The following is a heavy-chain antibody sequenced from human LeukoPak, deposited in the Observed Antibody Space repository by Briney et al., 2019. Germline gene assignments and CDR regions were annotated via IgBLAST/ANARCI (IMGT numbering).Heavy chain of an antibody. D-gene: IGHD6-19*01. J-gene: IGHJ1*01. Sequence: GGSLRLSCAASGFTFSSYAMSWVRQAPGKGLEWVSVISGSGGTTYYADSVKGRVTISRDNSKNTVYLQMNSLRAEDSAVYYCAKDPTVAGAAEYFQHWGQGTRVTVSS. CDR3: AKDPTVAGAAEYFQH. V-gene: IGHV3-23*01. CDR1: GFTFSSYA. CDR2: ISGSGGTT.